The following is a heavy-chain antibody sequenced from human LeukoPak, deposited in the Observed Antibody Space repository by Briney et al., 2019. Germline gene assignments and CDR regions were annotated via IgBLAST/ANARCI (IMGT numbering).Heavy chain of an antibody. CDR3: AKADYDSSGWYFDY. CDR1: GFTFSSYA. Sequence: GGSLRLSCAASGFTFSSYAMSWVRQAPGKGLEWASAIGGSGGSTYYADSVKGRFTISRDNSKNTLYLQMNSLRAEDTAVYYCAKADYDSSGWYFDYWGQGTLVTVSS. D-gene: IGHD3-22*01. J-gene: IGHJ4*02. CDR2: IGGSGGST. V-gene: IGHV3-23*01.